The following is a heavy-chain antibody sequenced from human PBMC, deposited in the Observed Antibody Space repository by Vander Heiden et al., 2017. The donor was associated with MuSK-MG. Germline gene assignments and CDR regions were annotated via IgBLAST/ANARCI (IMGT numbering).Heavy chain of an antibody. J-gene: IGHJ4*02. CDR1: GGSISSSSYY. CDR2: IYYSGST. Sequence: QLQLQESGPGLVKPSETLSLTCTVSGGSISSSSYYWGWIRQPPGKGLEWIGSIYYSGSTYYNPSLKSRVTISVDTSKNQFPLKLSSVTAADTAVYYCARLLQGYSGRGQLVPAAIDYWGQGTLVTVSS. V-gene: IGHV4-39*01. CDR3: ARLLQGYSGRGQLVPAAIDY. D-gene: IGHD6-13*01.